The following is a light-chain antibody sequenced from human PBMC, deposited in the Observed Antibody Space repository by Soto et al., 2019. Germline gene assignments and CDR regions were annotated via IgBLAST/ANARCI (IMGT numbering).Light chain of an antibody. CDR3: SSYTTTSTVV. CDR2: DVS. V-gene: IGLV2-14*01. Sequence: QSVLTQPASVSGSPGQSIAISCTGTNSDIGAYNYVSWYQQLPGRAPRLMIYDVSARPSGVSNRFSGSKSGHTASLTISGLQAEDEADYYCSSYTTTSTVVFGGGTKLTVL. J-gene: IGLJ2*01. CDR1: NSDIGAYNY.